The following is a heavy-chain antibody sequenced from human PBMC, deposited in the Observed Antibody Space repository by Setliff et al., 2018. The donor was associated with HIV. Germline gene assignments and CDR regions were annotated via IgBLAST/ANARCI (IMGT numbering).Heavy chain of an antibody. CDR3: ARAGYTLTDWFDP. D-gene: IGHD3-16*02. J-gene: IGHJ5*02. Sequence: CTVSGYSIGSGYYWGWSRQTPERGLEWIGSIIYHGTTYYNPSLKGRVSMSLDTSKNQFSLTLTSVTAADTAVYYCARAGYTLTDWFDPWGQGTLVTVSS. V-gene: IGHV4-38-2*02. CDR2: IIYHGTT. CDR1: GYSIGSGYY.